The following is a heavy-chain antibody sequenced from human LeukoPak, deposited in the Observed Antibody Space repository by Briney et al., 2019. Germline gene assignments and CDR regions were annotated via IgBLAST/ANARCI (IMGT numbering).Heavy chain of an antibody. D-gene: IGHD4-23*01. J-gene: IGHJ3*01. CDR1: GFTFSSYP. V-gene: IGHV3-64*01. Sequence: PGGSLRLSCAASGFTFSSYPMHWVRQAPGKGLEYVSAISSDGGSTYYANSVKGRFTISRDNSKNTLYLQMGSLRAEDMAVYYCARGITSNSWGQGTMVAVSS. CDR2: ISSDGGST. CDR3: ARGITSNS.